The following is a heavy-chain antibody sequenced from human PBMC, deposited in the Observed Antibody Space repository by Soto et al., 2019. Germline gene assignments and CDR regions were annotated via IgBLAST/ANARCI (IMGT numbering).Heavy chain of an antibody. CDR2: IYNGGST. Sequence: GSLRLSCAASGFTVSSNYMSWVRQAPGKGLEWVSLIYNGGSTYYADSVKGRFTISRDNSKNTLYLQMNSLRAEDTAVYYCAREASGYDYAYWGQGTLVTVSS. V-gene: IGHV3-66*01. J-gene: IGHJ4*02. CDR1: GFTVSSNY. D-gene: IGHD5-12*01. CDR3: AREASGYDYAY.